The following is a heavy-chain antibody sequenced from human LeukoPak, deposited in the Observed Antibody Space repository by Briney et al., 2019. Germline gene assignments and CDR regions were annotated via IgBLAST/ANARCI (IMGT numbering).Heavy chain of an antibody. V-gene: IGHV3-74*01. D-gene: IGHD5-12*01. CDR1: GFTFNRYW. J-gene: IGHJ4*02. Sequence: GGSLRLSCAASGFTFNRYWMHWVRQVPGKGLVWVSRINSDGSSTTYADSVKGRFTISRDNPKNPLYLQMNSLRAEDTAIYYCARRRPDSGYAFWGQGTMVTVSS. CDR3: ARRRPDSGYAF. CDR2: INSDGSST.